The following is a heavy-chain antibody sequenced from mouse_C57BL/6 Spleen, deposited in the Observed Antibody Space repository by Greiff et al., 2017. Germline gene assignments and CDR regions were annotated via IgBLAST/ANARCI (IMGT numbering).Heavy chain of an antibody. V-gene: IGHV1-22*01. CDR3: ARSYYYGSSYYAMDY. CDR2: INPNNGGT. J-gene: IGHJ4*01. CDR1: GYTFTDYN. Sequence: EVQLQQSGPELVKPGASVKMSCKASGYTFTDYNMHWVKQSHGKSLEWIGYINPNNGGTSYKQKFKGKATLTVNQSSRTAYMVLRRLTSKQSAVYYSARSYYYGSSYYAMDYWGQGTSVTVSS. D-gene: IGHD1-1*01.